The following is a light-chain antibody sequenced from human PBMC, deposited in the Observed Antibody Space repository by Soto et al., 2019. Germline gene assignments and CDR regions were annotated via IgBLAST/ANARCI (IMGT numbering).Light chain of an antibody. J-gene: IGKJ1*01. CDR2: VGS. V-gene: IGKV2-28*01. Sequence: DIVMTQSPLSLPVTPGEPASISCRSTQSLPHTNGNNYLDWYLQKPGQSPQLLSYVGSNRASGVPDRFSGSGSGPDFTLKISRVEAEDVGVYYCMQALQTPWAFGQGTKVEIK. CDR3: MQALQTPWA. CDR1: QSLPHTNGNNY.